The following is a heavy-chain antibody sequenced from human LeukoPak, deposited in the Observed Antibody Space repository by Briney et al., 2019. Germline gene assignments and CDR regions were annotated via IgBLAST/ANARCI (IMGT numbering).Heavy chain of an antibody. Sequence: RGESLKISCKGSGYTFTNYWIGWVRQMPGKGLEWMGIIYPGDSDTAYSPSFQGQVTISANKSISTAYLQWSSLKVSDTAMYYCARHEPGILRSSNGMDVWGQGTTVTVSS. CDR1: GYTFTNYW. D-gene: IGHD2-8*01. CDR2: IYPGDSDT. CDR3: ARHEPGILRSSNGMDV. J-gene: IGHJ6*02. V-gene: IGHV5-51*01.